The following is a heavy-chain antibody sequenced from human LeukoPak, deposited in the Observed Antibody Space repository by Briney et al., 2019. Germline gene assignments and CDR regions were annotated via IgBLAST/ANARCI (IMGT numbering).Heavy chain of an antibody. J-gene: IGHJ4*02. CDR1: GFNFGDYA. CDR3: TRDSRSGYRSRGGDY. Sequence: PGGSLRLSCTASGFNFGDYAMSWVRQAPGKGLEWVGFIRSKAYGGTTEYAASVKGRFTISRDDSKSIAYLQMNSLKTEDAGVYYCTRDSRSGYRSRGGDYWGQGTLVTVSS. V-gene: IGHV3-49*04. CDR2: IRSKAYGGTT. D-gene: IGHD6-13*01.